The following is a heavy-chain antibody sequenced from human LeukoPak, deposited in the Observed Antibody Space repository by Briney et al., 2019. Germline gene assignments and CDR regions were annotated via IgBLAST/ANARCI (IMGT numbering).Heavy chain of an antibody. J-gene: IGHJ4*02. CDR3: AKDRRASSSWYEGGDY. V-gene: IGHV3-23*01. Sequence: GGSLRLSCAASGFPFSNFAMSWVRQAPGKGLEWVSIISGSGGSTYYADSVKGRFTISRDNSKNTLYLQMNSLRVEDTAVYYCAKDRRASSSWYEGGDYWGQGTLVTVSS. D-gene: IGHD6-13*01. CDR1: GFPFSNFA. CDR2: ISGSGGST.